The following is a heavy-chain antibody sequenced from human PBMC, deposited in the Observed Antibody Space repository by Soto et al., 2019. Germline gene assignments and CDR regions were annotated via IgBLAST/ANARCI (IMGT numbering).Heavy chain of an antibody. V-gene: IGHV4-4*07. D-gene: IGHD5-12*01. CDR3: ARDNIVSKGYGMDV. Sequence: QVQLQESGPGLVKPSETLSLTCTVSGASISNAYWSWIRQAAGKRLEWIGRIHSSGTFIYNPSLKSRVSISRDTSKNQISLKLSSVTAADTAVYYCARDNIVSKGYGMDVWGQGTTVTVSS. CDR1: GASISNAY. CDR2: IHSSGTF. J-gene: IGHJ6*02.